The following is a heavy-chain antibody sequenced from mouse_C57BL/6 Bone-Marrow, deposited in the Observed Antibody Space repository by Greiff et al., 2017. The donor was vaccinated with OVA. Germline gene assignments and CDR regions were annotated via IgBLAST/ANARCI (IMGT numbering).Heavy chain of an antibody. CDR2: IDPSDSYT. CDR1: GYTFTSYW. CDR3: ARSYYDLPWFAY. J-gene: IGHJ3*01. D-gene: IGHD2-4*01. V-gene: IGHV1-50*01. Sequence: QVQLQQPGAELVKPGASVKLSCKASGYTFTSYWMQWVKQRPGQGLEWIGEIDPSDSYTNYNQKFKGKATLTVDTSSSTAYMQLSSLTSEDSAVYYCARSYYDLPWFAYGGQGTLVTVSA.